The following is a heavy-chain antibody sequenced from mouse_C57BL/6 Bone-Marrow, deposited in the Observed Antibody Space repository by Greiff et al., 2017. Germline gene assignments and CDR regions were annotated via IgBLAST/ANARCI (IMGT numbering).Heavy chain of an antibody. J-gene: IGHJ1*03. CDR2: IWGGGST. Sequence: VKLLESGPGLVAPSQSLSITCTVSGYSLTSYGVDWVRQPPGKGLEWLGVIWGGGSTNYNSALMSRLSISKDNSKSQVFLKMNSLQTDDTAMYYCAKHAYYSNYACWYFDVWGTGTTVTVSS. D-gene: IGHD2-5*01. CDR3: AKHAYYSNYACWYFDV. CDR1: GYSLTSYG. V-gene: IGHV2-9*01.